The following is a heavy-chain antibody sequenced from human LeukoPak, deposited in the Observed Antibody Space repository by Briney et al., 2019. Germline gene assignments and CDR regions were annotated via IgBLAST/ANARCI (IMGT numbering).Heavy chain of an antibody. D-gene: IGHD6-19*01. CDR1: GFTFSNAW. V-gene: IGHV3-15*01. CDR3: TTDSSGWYFYYYYYMDV. J-gene: IGHJ6*03. CDR2: IKSKTDGGTT. Sequence: GGSLRLSCAASGFTFSNAWMSWVRQAPGKGLEWVGRIKSKTDGGTTGYAAPVKGRFTISRDDSKNTLYLQMNSLKTEDTAVYYCTTDSSGWYFYYYYYMDVWGKGTTVTVSS.